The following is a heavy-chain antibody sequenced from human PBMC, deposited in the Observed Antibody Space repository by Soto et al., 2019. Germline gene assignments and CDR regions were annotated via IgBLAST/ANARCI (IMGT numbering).Heavy chain of an antibody. V-gene: IGHV4-38-2*01. CDR1: GYSISSGYY. J-gene: IGHJ5*02. CDR3: ARVGPWVPYYYDSSPYTFDNWFDP. Sequence: SETLSLTCAVSGYSISSGYYWGWLRQPPGKGLEWIGSINHGGSTYYNPSLNSRVTLSIDMTNNHVSLILNSVTAADTAVYYCARVGPWVPYYYDSSPYTFDNWFDPWGQGTLVTVSS. D-gene: IGHD3-22*01. CDR2: INHGGST.